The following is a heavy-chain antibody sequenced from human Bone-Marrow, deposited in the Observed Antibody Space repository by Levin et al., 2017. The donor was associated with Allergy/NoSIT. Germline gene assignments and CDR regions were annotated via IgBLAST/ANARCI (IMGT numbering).Heavy chain of an antibody. J-gene: IGHJ6*03. D-gene: IGHD3-16*01. V-gene: IGHV3-23*01. Sequence: SGGSLRLSCAASGFRFSSHTMTWVRQAPGMGLEWVSSISYSDGGTHYADSVKGRFTVSRDTSESTLYLELNSLRAEDTATYYCAKHYASGGRDSYNYYMEVWGKGTTVTVSS. CDR2: ISYSDGGT. CDR1: GFRFSSHT. CDR3: AKHYASGGRDSYNYYMEV.